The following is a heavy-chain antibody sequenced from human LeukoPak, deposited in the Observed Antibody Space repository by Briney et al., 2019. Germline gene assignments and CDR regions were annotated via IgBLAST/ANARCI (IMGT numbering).Heavy chain of an antibody. CDR3: ARGNILSGYCFDF. D-gene: IGHD3-9*01. J-gene: IGHJ4*02. V-gene: IGHV4-34*01. CDR1: GGSITVYY. CDR2: IHYTGAT. Sequence: SETLSLTCAVYGGSITVYYWSWIRQPPGKGLEWVGEIHYTGATSYNPSLKSRATISIDTSKNQVSLKLSSVTAADTAVYYCARGNILSGYCFDFWGQGALVTVSS.